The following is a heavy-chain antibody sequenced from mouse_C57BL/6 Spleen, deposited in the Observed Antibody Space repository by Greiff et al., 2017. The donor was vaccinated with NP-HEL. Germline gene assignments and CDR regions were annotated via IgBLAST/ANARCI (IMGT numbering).Heavy chain of an antibody. Sequence: QVQLQQPGAELVKPGASVKLSCKASGYTFTSYWMHWVKQRPGRGLEWIGRIDPNSGGTKYNEKFKSKATLTVDKPSSTAYMQLSSLTSEDSAVYYCARGGPIYYDYDGVPNFDYWGQGTTLTVSS. CDR2: IDPNSGGT. CDR3: ARGGPIYYDYDGVPNFDY. D-gene: IGHD2-4*01. J-gene: IGHJ2*01. CDR1: GYTFTSYW. V-gene: IGHV1-72*01.